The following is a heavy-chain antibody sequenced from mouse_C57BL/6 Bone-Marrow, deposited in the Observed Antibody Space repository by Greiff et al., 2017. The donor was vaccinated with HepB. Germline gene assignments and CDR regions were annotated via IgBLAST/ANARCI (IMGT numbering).Heavy chain of an antibody. Sequence: VQLQESGAELARPGASVKMSCKASGYTFTSYTMHWVKQRPGQGLEWIGYINPSSGYTKYNQKFKDKATLTADKSSSTAYMQLSSLTSEDSAVYYCARNYYGSSPMDYWGQGTSVTVSS. CDR1: GYTFTSYT. CDR2: INPSSGYT. J-gene: IGHJ4*01. CDR3: ARNYYGSSPMDY. D-gene: IGHD1-1*01. V-gene: IGHV1-4*01.